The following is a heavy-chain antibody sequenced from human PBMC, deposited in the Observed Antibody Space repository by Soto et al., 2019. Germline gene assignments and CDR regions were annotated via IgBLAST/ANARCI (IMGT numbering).Heavy chain of an antibody. D-gene: IGHD3-3*01. CDR1: GYTFTSYA. V-gene: IGHV1-3*01. CDR2: INAGNGNT. J-gene: IGHJ4*02. CDR3: ASEADELLEWLSYNFDS. Sequence: QVQLVQSGAAVKKPGASVKVSCKASGYTFTSYAMHWVRQAPGQRLEWMGWINAGNGNTKYSQTFQGRVTITRDTSASTAYMERSSLRSEDTAVYYCASEADELLEWLSYNFDSWGQGTLVTVSS.